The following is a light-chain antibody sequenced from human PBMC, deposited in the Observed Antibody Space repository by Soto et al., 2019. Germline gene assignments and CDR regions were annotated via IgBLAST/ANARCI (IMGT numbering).Light chain of an antibody. Sequence: EIVLTQSPGTLSLSPGERATLSCRASESVSSSYLAWYQQKPGQAPRLLIYGTSNRAAGIPDRFSGSGSGTDFTLTISRLEPEDFAVYHCQQYGISPWTFGQGTKVEIK. V-gene: IGKV3-20*01. CDR3: QQYGISPWT. CDR1: ESVSSSY. J-gene: IGKJ1*01. CDR2: GTS.